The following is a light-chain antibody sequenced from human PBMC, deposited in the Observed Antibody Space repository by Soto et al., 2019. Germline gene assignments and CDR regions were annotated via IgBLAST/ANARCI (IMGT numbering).Light chain of an antibody. CDR3: SSYTSSIVV. J-gene: IGLJ2*01. V-gene: IGLV2-14*01. Sequence: QSVLAQPASVSGSPGQSITISCTGTSSDVGGYNYVSWYQQHPGKAPKLMIYDVSNRPSWVSNRFSGSKSGNTASLTISGLQAEDEADYYCSSYTSSIVVFGGGTKVTVL. CDR1: SSDVGGYNY. CDR2: DVS.